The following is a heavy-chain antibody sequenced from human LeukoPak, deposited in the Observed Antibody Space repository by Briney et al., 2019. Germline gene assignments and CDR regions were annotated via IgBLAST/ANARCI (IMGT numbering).Heavy chain of an antibody. J-gene: IGHJ4*02. CDR2: ISWNSGSI. CDR1: GFTFDDYA. Sequence: GGSLRLSCAASGFTFDDYAMHWVRQAPGKGLEWVSGISWNSGSIGYADSVKGRFTISRDNAKNSLYLQMNSLRAEDTAIYYCVRDQYSSGSLWGQGTLVTVSP. V-gene: IGHV3-9*01. CDR3: VRDQYSSGSL. D-gene: IGHD6-19*01.